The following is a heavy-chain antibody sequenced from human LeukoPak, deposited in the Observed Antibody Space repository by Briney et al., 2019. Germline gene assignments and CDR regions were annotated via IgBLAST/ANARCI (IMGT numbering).Heavy chain of an antibody. CDR3: AREENWNYAHT. Sequence: GGSLRLSCAASGFTFSTYTMHWVRQAPGKGLEWVALIRHDGGDKFYADSVKGRFTVSRDNSKNTLYLQMSSLRAEDTAVYFCAREENWNYAHTWGRGTLVTVSS. CDR1: GFTFSTYT. CDR2: IRHDGGDK. J-gene: IGHJ4*02. D-gene: IGHD1-7*01. V-gene: IGHV3-33*01.